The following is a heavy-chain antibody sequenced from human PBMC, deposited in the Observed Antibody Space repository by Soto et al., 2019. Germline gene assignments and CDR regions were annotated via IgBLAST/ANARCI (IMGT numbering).Heavy chain of an antibody. Sequence: GSLSLSCEASGSISNDHSMKWGRRAGRRRLGWVGSNRSGGSFIHYAGSVKGGISMCRHNAKKSLSLQMNSLRAGDTAIYYCASSLSGGLSVSSRCGVVPIRIWGQGTLVTVSS. CDR2: NRSGGSFI. CDR3: ASSLSGGLSVSSRCGVVPIRI. J-gene: IGHJ4*02. V-gene: IGHV3-21*01. D-gene: IGHD2-15*01. CDR1: GSISNDHS.